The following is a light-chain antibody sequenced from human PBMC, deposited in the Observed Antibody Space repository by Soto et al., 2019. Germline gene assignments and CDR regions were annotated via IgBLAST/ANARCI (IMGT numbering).Light chain of an antibody. V-gene: IGLV2-14*01. CDR2: DVN. CDR3: SSLTSITTVV. CDR1: SSDVGGYNY. Sequence: QSALTQPASVSGSPGQSITISCTGTSSDVGGYNYVSWYQQHPGKAPKLMIYDVNNRPSGVSNRFSGSKSGNTAPLTISGLQAEDEADYYCSSLTSITTVVFGGGTKLTVL. J-gene: IGLJ2*01.